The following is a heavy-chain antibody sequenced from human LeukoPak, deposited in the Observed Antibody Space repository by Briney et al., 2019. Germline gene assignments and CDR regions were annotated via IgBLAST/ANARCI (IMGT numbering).Heavy chain of an antibody. D-gene: IGHD1-26*01. CDR3: ARRGGSGIYFSPWFDP. J-gene: IGHJ5*02. CDR2: IYYTGSI. CDR1: GGSISSYY. Sequence: SETLSLTCTVSGGSISSYYWSWIRQPPGKGLEYIGHIYYTGSISYNPSLKSRVTISVDTSKNQFSLRLISVTAADTAIYYCARRGGSGIYFSPWFDPWGQGTLVTVSS. V-gene: IGHV4-59*08.